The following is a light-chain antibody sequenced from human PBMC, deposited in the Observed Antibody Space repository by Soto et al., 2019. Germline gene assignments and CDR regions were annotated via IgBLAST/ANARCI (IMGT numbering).Light chain of an antibody. CDR3: QQYVTSVLT. V-gene: IGKV3-20*01. CDR2: GAS. CDR1: QSVTSSY. J-gene: IGKJ4*01. Sequence: EIVLTQSPGTLSLSPGEGATLSCRASQSVTSSYLAWYQQKPGQAPRPLIYGASSRATGIPDRFSGSGSGTDFTLTISRLEPEDFALYYCQQYVTSVLTFGGGTKVEIK.